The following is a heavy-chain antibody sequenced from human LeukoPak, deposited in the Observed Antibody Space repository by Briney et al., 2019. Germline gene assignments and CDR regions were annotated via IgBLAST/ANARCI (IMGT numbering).Heavy chain of an antibody. V-gene: IGHV3-53*01. CDR2: IYTGGNT. D-gene: IGHD1-1*01. CDR1: GFTASSKY. CDR3: ARAPTGTSLLVFDI. J-gene: IGHJ3*02. Sequence: GGSLRLSCAASGFTASSKYMSWVRQAPGKGLEWVSVIYTGGNTYYADSVKGRFTISRDNSKNTLYLQMNSLRVDDTAVYYCARAPTGTSLLVFDIWGQGAMVTVSS.